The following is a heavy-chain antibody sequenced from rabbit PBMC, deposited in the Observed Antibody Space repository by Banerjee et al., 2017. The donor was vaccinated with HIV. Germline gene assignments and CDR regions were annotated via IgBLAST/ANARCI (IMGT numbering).Heavy chain of an antibody. J-gene: IGHJ4*01. CDR2: MDAGSSGST. Sequence: QEQLEESGGDLVKPEGSLTLTCTASGFTLSSYWICWVREAPGKGLEWIACMDAGSSGSTHYASWAQGRFTISKTSSPPVTLQMAGLTAADTATYFCARGDGAYAGYDGLWGPGTLVTVS. CDR1: GFTLSSYW. V-gene: IGHV1S45*01. D-gene: IGHD7-1*01. CDR3: ARGDGAYAGYDGL.